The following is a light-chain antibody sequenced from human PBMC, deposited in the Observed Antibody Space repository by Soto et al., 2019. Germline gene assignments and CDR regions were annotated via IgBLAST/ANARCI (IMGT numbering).Light chain of an antibody. CDR3: NSYAGSNIV. J-gene: IGLJ1*01. CDR1: SSDVGGYNY. CDR2: EVY. V-gene: IGLV2-8*01. Sequence: SALTQPPSASGSPGQSVTISCTGTSSDVGGYNYVSWYQQHPGQAPKLMIYEVYKRPSGVPDRFSGSKSDNTASLTVSGLQAEDEADYYCNSYAGSNIVFGTGTKLTVL.